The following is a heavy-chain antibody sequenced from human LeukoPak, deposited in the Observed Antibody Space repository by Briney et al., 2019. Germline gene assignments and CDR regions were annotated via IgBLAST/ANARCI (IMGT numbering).Heavy chain of an antibody. CDR1: GFTFSDYE. CDR2: ISSSGSTI. V-gene: IGHV3-48*03. CDR3: TKDNLRDAFDI. D-gene: IGHD1-14*01. J-gene: IGHJ3*02. Sequence: GGSLRLSCAASGFTFSDYEMNWVRQAPGKGLEWVSYISSSGSTIYYADSVRGRFTISRDNAKNSLYLQMNSLRAEDTAVYYCTKDNLRDAFDIWGQGTMVTVSS.